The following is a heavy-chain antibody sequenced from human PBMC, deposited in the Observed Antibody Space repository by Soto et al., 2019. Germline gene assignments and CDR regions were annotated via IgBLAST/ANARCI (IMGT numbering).Heavy chain of an antibody. CDR2: ISGSGGST. D-gene: IGHD6-6*01. V-gene: IGHV3-23*01. CDR1: WFTFFSHA. Sequence: GGSLRLSCAAPWFTFFSHAKSWGRPAPGEGLECVSAISGSGGSTYYADSVKGRFTISRDNSKNTLYLQMNSLRAEDTAVYYCASPGYSSSSDGYYFDYWGQGTLVTVSS. CDR3: ASPGYSSSSDGYYFDY. J-gene: IGHJ4*02.